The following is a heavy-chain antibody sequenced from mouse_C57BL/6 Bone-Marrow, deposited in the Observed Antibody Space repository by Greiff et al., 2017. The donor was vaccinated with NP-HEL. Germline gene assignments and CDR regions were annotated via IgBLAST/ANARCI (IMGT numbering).Heavy chain of an antibody. Sequence: VQLQESGAELVRPGASVTLSCKASGYTFSDYEMHWVKQTPVHGLEWIGAIDPETGCTAYNQKFKGKAILTADKSSSTAYMELRGLTSEDSAVYYCAGWLLPLGYWGHGTSVTVSS. CDR1: GYTFSDYE. J-gene: IGHJ4*01. CDR2: IDPETGCT. D-gene: IGHD2-3*01. V-gene: IGHV1-15*01. CDR3: AGWLLPLGY.